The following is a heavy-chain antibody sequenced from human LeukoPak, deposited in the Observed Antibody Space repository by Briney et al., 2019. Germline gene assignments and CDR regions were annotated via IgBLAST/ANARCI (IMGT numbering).Heavy chain of an antibody. J-gene: IGHJ4*02. D-gene: IGHD3-10*01. CDR1: GFTFSSYG. CDR2: ISYDGSNK. CDR3: AKGPRSTYYYGSGTFGY. V-gene: IGHV3-30*18. Sequence: GGSLRLSCAASGFTFSSYGMHWVRQAPGKGLEWVAVISYDGSNKYYADSVKGRFTISRDNSKNTLYLQMNSLRAEDTAVYYCAKGPRSTYYYGSGTFGYWGQGTLVTVSS.